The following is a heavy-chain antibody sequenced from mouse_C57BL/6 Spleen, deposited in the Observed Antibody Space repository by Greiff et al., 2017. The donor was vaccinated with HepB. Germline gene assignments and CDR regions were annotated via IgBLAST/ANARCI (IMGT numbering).Heavy chain of an antibody. CDR1: EYEFPSHD. CDR3: ARRGDYGSSLWYFDV. V-gene: IGHV5-2*01. CDR2: INSDGGST. Sequence: EVQRVESGGGLVQPGESLKLSCESNEYEFPSHDMSWVRKTPEKRLELVAAINSDGGSTYYPDTMERRFIISRDNTKKTLYLQMSSLRSEDTALYYCARRGDYGSSLWYFDVWGTGTTVTVSS. D-gene: IGHD1-1*01. J-gene: IGHJ1*03.